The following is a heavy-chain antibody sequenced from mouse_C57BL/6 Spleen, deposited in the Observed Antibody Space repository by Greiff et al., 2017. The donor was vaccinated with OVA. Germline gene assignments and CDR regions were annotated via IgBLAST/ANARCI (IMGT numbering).Heavy chain of an antibody. CDR1: GYTFTSYW. Sequence: VQLQQPGAELVRPGSSVKLSCKASGYTFTSYWMDWVKQRPGQGLEWIGNIYPSDSETHYNQKFKDKATLTVDKSSSTAYMQLSSLTSEDSAVDYCARSDYGSSSWFAYWGQGTLVTVSA. D-gene: IGHD1-1*01. J-gene: IGHJ3*01. V-gene: IGHV1-61*01. CDR2: IYPSDSET. CDR3: ARSDYGSSSWFAY.